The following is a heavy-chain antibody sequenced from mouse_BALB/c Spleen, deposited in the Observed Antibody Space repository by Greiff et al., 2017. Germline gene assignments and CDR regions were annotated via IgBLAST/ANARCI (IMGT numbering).Heavy chain of an antibody. D-gene: IGHD2-4*01. CDR2: ISSGGSYT. CDR3: ASATMITTEAMDY. V-gene: IGHV5-6-4*01. J-gene: IGHJ4*01. CDR1: GFTFSSYT. Sequence: EVHLVESGGGLVKPGGSLKLSCAASGFTFSSYTMSWVRQTPEKRLEWVATISSGGSYTYYPDSVKGRFTISRDNAKNTLYLQMSSLKSEDTAMYYCASATMITTEAMDYWGQGTSVTVSS.